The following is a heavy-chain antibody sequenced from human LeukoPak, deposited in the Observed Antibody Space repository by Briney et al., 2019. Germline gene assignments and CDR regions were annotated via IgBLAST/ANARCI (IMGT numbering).Heavy chain of an antibody. V-gene: IGHV3-23*01. J-gene: IGHJ4*01. CDR3: TLRTDY. Sequence: GGSLRLSCAASGFTFNEYAMTWVRQAPGKGLEWVSVISGNGQNTYYIDSVKGRFTISRDNFNNVMYLQMDSLRVEDTAVYYCTLRTDYWGQGILVSVSS. CDR2: ISGNGQNT. CDR1: GFTFNEYA.